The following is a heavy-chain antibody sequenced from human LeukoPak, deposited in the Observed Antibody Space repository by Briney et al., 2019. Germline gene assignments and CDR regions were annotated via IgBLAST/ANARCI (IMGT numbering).Heavy chain of an antibody. J-gene: IGHJ4*02. CDR3: ARDPHDSSGYYFPLYYFDY. CDR2: IYSGGST. Sequence: GGSLRLSCAASGFTVSSNYMSWVRQAPGKGLEWVSVIYSGGSTYYADSVKGRFTISRDNSKNTLYLQMNSLRAEDTAVYYCARDPHDSSGYYFPLYYFDYWGQGTLVTVSS. D-gene: IGHD3-22*01. CDR1: GFTVSSNY. V-gene: IGHV3-53*01.